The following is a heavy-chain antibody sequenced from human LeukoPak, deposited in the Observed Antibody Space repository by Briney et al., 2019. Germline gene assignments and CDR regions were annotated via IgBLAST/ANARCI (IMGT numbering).Heavy chain of an antibody. V-gene: IGHV1-18*01. CDR3: ATVATYYYDSSGYYY. Sequence: GASVKVSCKTYGYTFTSHGISWVRQAPGQGLEWMGWISGFNGETHYAQNLQGRVTMTTDTSTSTAYMELRSLRSDDTAVYYCATVATYYYDSSGYYYWGQGTLVTVSS. CDR2: ISGFNGET. D-gene: IGHD3-22*01. J-gene: IGHJ4*02. CDR1: GYTFTSHG.